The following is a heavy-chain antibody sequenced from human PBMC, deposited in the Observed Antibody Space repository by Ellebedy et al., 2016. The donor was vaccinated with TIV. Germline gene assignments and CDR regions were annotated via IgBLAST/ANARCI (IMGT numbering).Heavy chain of an antibody. Sequence: SVKVSXKASGGTFSSYAISWVRQAPGQGLEWMGGIIPIFGTANYAQRFQGRVTITADESTSTAYMELSSLRSEDTAVYYCAGYKGDWITNAFDIWGQGTMVTVSS. CDR2: IIPIFGTA. D-gene: IGHD2-21*02. V-gene: IGHV1-69*13. J-gene: IGHJ3*02. CDR1: GGTFSSYA. CDR3: AGYKGDWITNAFDI.